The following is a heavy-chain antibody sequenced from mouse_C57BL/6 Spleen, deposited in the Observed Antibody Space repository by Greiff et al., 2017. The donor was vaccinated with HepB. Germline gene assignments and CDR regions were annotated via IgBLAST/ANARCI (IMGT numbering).Heavy chain of an antibody. J-gene: IGHJ4*01. CDR3: ARSAMDY. CDR1: GYTFTSYW. CDR2: IDPSDRYT. Sequence: VQLQQPGAELVMPGASVKLSCKASGYTFTSYWMHWVKQRHGKGLEWIGEIDPSDRYTTYNQKFKGKSTLTVDKSSSTAYMQLSSLTSEDSAVYYCARSAMDYWGQGTSVTVSS. V-gene: IGHV1-69*01.